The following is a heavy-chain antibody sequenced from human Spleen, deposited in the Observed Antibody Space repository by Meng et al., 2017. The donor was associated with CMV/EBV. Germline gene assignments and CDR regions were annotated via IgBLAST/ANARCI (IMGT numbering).Heavy chain of an antibody. V-gene: IGHV5-51*01. Sequence: GESLKISCKGSGYSFTSFWIAWVRQMPGKGLEWMGLIYPGDSDTRYSPSFQGQVTISADKSISTAYLQWSSLKASDTAMYYCARPLGGYCSSTSCYVNAFDIWGQGTMVTVSS. J-gene: IGHJ3*02. CDR1: GYSFTSFW. CDR2: IYPGDSDT. D-gene: IGHD2-2*01. CDR3: ARPLGGYCSSTSCYVNAFDI.